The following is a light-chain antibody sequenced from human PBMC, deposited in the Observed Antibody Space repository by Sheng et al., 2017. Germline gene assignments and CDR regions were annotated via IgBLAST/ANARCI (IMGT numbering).Light chain of an antibody. CDR2: EDI. Sequence: SYEMTQPPSVSVSPGQTASITCSGEKLVNKYVCWYQQKPGQSPVLVIYEDIKMPTGIPERFSGSNSGNTATLTISRTQAVDEADYYCQAWDSSTAVFGGGTKLTVL. CDR3: QAWDSSTAV. J-gene: IGLJ3*02. CDR1: KLVNKY. V-gene: IGLV3-1*01.